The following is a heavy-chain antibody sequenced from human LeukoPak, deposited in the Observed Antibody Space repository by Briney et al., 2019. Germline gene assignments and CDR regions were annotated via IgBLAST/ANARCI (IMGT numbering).Heavy chain of an antibody. CDR3: ARKSRADY. V-gene: IGHV5-51*01. J-gene: IGHJ4*02. CDR2: IYPGDSET. CDR1: GSIFPNYW. Sequence: GASLKISCKGAGSIFPNYWIGAVRQMPGKGLEWMGIIYPGDSETRYSPSFQGQVTISADKSISTAYLQWSRLTASDIGMYACARKSRADYWGQGTLVTVSS.